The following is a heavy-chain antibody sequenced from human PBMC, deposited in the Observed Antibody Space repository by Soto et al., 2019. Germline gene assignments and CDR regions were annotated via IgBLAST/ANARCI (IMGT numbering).Heavy chain of an antibody. V-gene: IGHV3-21*01. J-gene: IGHJ6*02. Sequence: GGSLRLSCAASGFTFSSYSMNWVRQAPGKGLEWVSSISSSSSYIYYADSVKGRFTISRDNAKNSLYLQMNSLRAEDTAVYYCARAVEGLLGYYYYYGMDVWGQGTTVTVSS. CDR1: GFTFSSYS. D-gene: IGHD2-15*01. CDR2: ISSSSSYI. CDR3: ARAVEGLLGYYYYYGMDV.